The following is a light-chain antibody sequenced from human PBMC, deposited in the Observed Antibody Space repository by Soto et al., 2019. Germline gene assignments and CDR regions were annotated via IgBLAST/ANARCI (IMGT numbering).Light chain of an antibody. CDR1: SSDVGAYNL. CDR2: EGS. J-gene: IGLJ3*02. V-gene: IGLV2-23*01. Sequence: QSALTQPASVSGSPEQSITISCTGTSSDVGAYNLVSWYQQHPGKAPRLIIYEGSKRASGISHRFSGSKSDNTASLTISGLRAEDEAHYHCCSYAGSRTFVLGGGTKRTVL. CDR3: CSYAGSRTFV.